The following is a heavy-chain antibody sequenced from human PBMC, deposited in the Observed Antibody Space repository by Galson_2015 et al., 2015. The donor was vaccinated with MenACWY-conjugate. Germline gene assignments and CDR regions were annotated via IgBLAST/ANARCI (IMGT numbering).Heavy chain of an antibody. Sequence: SLRLSCAASGFTFSNYAMSWVRQAPGKGLEWVSDVSGGGYSTYYADSVKGRFTISRDNSKNTLYLQMNSLRAEDTAVYYCAKVISAWSLRSFDYWGQGNLVTVSS. D-gene: IGHD6-19*01. CDR3: AKVISAWSLRSFDY. V-gene: IGHV3-23*01. CDR1: GFTFSNYA. J-gene: IGHJ4*02. CDR2: VSGGGYST.